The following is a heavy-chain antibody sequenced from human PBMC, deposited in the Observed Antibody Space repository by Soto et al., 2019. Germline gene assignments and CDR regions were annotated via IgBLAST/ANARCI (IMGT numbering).Heavy chain of an antibody. V-gene: IGHV3-23*01. CDR2: LLRSGSTT. J-gene: IGHJ4*02. CDR3: AKDAVSGDGIWLLDS. CDR1: GFTFTNYA. D-gene: IGHD4-17*01. Sequence: GGSLRLSCAASGFTFTNYAMTWARQAPGKGLEWVSSLLRSGSTTYYADSVKGRFTISSDISANSLYLQMDSLRAEDTAVYYCAKDAVSGDGIWLLDSWGQGTVVTVSS.